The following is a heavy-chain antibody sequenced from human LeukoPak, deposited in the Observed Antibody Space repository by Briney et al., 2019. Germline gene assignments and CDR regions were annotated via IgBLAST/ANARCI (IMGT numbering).Heavy chain of an antibody. CDR3: AKDNKYSGSYVDY. Sequence: GGSLRLSCAASGFTFSAYAMGWVRQAPGKGLEWVSTISGSGGSTYYADSVKGRFTISRDDSKNTLYVQMNSLRAEDTALYYCAKDNKYSGSYVDYWGQGTLVTVSS. V-gene: IGHV3-23*01. D-gene: IGHD1-26*01. CDR1: GFTFSAYA. J-gene: IGHJ4*02. CDR2: ISGSGGST.